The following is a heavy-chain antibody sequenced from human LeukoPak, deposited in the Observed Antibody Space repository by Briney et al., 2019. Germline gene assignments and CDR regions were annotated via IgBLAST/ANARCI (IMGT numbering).Heavy chain of an antibody. J-gene: IGHJ3*02. CDR1: GYSISSGYY. Sequence: SETLSLTCAVSGYSISSGYYWGWIRQPPWKGLEWIGSIYHSGGTYYNPSLKSRFTISVDTSKNQSSLKLSSVTAADTAVYYCARQPHGAFDIWGQGTMVTVSS. CDR3: ARQPHGAFDI. V-gene: IGHV4-38-2*01. CDR2: IYHSGGT.